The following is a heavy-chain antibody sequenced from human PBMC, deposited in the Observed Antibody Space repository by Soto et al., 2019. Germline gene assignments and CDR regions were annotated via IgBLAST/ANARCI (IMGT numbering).Heavy chain of an antibody. J-gene: IGHJ4*02. CDR2: IIPILGIA. D-gene: IGHD2-21*01. V-gene: IGHV1-69*08. Sequence: QVQLVQSGAEVKKPGSSVKVSCKASGGTFSSYTISWVRQAPGQGLEWMGRIIPILGIANYAQKFQGRVTITADKSTSTAYMELSSLRSEDTAVYYCARDLYCGGDCYSIDYRGQGTLVTVSS. CDR1: GGTFSSYT. CDR3: ARDLYCGGDCYSIDY.